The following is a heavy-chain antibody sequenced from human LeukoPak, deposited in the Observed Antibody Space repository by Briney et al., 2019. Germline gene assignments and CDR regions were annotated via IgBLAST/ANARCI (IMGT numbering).Heavy chain of an antibody. CDR3: ARDAPPGVYCSSTSCQNNWFDP. J-gene: IGHJ5*02. CDR2: INPSGGST. Sequence: ASVKVSCKASGYTFTSYYMHWVRQAPGQGLEWMGIINPSGGSTSYAQKFQGRVTITRDTSTSTVYMELSSLRSEDTAVYYCARDAPPGVYCSSTSCQNNWFDPWGQGTLVTVSS. V-gene: IGHV1-46*01. D-gene: IGHD2-2*01. CDR1: GYTFTSYY.